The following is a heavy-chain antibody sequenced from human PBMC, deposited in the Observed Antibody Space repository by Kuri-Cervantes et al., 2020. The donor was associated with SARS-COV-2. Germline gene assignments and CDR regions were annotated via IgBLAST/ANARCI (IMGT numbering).Heavy chain of an antibody. CDR2: IIAYNGNT. Sequence: AAVQVSCKASGYTFTNYGISWVRQAPGEGLEWMEWIIAYNGNTNYAQKLQGRVTMTTDTSTSTAYMELRSLISDDTAVYYYARGNYDSSGYCGFWYFDYWGQGTLVTVSS. V-gene: IGHV1-18*01. CDR3: ARGNYDSSGYCGFWYFDY. D-gene: IGHD3-22*01. CDR1: GYTFTNYG. J-gene: IGHJ4*02.